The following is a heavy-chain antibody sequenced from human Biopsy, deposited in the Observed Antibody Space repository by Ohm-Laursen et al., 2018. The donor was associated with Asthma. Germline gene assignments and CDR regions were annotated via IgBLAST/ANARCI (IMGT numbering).Heavy chain of an antibody. CDR1: GFTFGTYD. CDR2: IKLDGGVT. D-gene: IGHD2-15*01. V-gene: IGHV3-7*03. J-gene: IGHJ6*02. CDR3: ARGGGAMDV. Sequence: SLRLSCTAPGFTFGTYDMTWVRQAAGNGLEWVANIKLDGGVTKYVDSVRGRFTISRDNAKNSLYLQMNSLRAEDTALYYCARGGGAMDVWGQGTTVPVSS.